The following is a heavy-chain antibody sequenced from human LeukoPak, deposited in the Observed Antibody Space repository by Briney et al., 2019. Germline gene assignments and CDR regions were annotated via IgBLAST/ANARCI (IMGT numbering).Heavy chain of an antibody. J-gene: IGHJ5*02. D-gene: IGHD3-22*01. V-gene: IGHV1-69*04. CDR2: IIPILGIA. CDR3: ARDGWTYYYDSSGPLKGWFDP. Sequence: SVKVSCKASGGTFSSYAISWVRQAPGQGLEWMGRIIPILGIANYAQKFQGRVTITADKSTSTAYMELSSLRSEDTAVYYCARDGWTYYYDSSGPLKGWFDPWGQGTLVTVSS. CDR1: GGTFSSYA.